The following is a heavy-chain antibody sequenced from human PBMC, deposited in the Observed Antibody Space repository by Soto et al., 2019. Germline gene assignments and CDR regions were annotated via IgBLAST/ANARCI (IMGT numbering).Heavy chain of an antibody. J-gene: IGHJ4*02. CDR1: GYTFTSYA. D-gene: IGHD5-12*01. CDR2: ISAYNGNT. V-gene: IGHV1-18*01. Sequence: ASVKVSCKASGYTFTSYAIHWVRQAPGQRLEWMGWISAYNGNTNYAQKLQGRVTMTTDTSTSTAYMELRSLRSDDTAVYYCAREGGDIVATIFDYWGQGTLVTVS. CDR3: AREGGDIVATIFDY.